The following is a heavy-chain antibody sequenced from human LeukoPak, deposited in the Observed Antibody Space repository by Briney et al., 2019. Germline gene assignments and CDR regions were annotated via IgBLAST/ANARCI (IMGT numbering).Heavy chain of an antibody. CDR2: IYTSGST. J-gene: IGHJ6*03. CDR3: ARTTVTTWGYYYYYMDV. V-gene: IGHV4-4*07. CDR1: GGSISSYY. D-gene: IGHD4-11*01. Sequence: SETLSLTCTVSGGSISSYYWSWIRQPAGKGLGWIGRIYTSGSTNYNPSLKSRVTMSVDTSKNQFSLKLSSVTAADTAVYYCARTTVTTWGYYYYYMDVWGKGTTVTVSS.